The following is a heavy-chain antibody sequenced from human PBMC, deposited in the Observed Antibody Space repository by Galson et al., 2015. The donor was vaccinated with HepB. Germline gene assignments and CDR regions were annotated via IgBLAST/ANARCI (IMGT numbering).Heavy chain of an antibody. CDR3: ARVPRMVRGVITSYWYFDL. J-gene: IGHJ2*01. Sequence: SVKVSCKASGGNFSSYTISWVRQAPGQGLEWMGNIIPVLNITKYAQRFQGRVIIIADKSTSTVYMELSSLRSEDTAMYYCARVPRMVRGVITSYWYFDLWGRGTLVTVSS. V-gene: IGHV1-69*02. CDR1: GGNFSSYT. CDR2: IIPVLNIT. D-gene: IGHD3-10*01.